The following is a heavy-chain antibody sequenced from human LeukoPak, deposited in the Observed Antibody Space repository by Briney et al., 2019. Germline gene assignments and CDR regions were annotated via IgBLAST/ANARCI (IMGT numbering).Heavy chain of an antibody. J-gene: IGHJ6*02. D-gene: IGHD2-2*01. V-gene: IGHV1-69*04. CDR1: GYTFTGYY. CDR2: IIPILGIA. CDR3: ARGYCSSTSCYSYYYYYGMDV. Sequence: SVKVSCKASGYTFTGYYMHWVRQAPGQGLEWMGRIIPILGIANYAQKFQGRVTITADKSTSTAYMELSSLRSEDTAVYYCARGYCSSTSCYSYYYYYGMDVWGQGTTVTVSS.